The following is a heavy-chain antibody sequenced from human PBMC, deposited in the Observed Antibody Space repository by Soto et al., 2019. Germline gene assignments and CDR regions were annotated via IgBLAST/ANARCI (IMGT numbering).Heavy chain of an antibody. CDR2: IKSFNGDT. J-gene: IGHJ5*02. D-gene: IGHD3-9*01. CDR3: ARVVYKYYDVSTGNWFDT. Sequence: ASVKVSCKASGYTFTGYYMHWARQAPGQGLEWMGWIKSFNGDTNYAQKFQGRVTLTRDTSISTAYMELSRLKSDDTAVYYCARVVYKYYDVSTGNWFDTWGQGTLVTVSS. V-gene: IGHV1-2*02. CDR1: GYTFTGYY.